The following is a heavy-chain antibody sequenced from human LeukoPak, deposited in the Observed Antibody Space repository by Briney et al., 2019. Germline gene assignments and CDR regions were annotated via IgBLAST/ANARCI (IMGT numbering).Heavy chain of an antibody. CDR1: GFTFRNYG. V-gene: IGHV3-30*18. D-gene: IGHD5-12*01. J-gene: IGHJ4*02. Sequence: GRSLRLSCAASGFTFRNYGMHWVRQAPGKGLEWGAVISIEGSERYHADSVKCRFTNSRDNSKTTLYLQMNSLRGDDTAVYYCANPQSRGYDYLDYWGQGTLVTVSS. CDR3: ANPQSRGYDYLDY. CDR2: ISIEGSER.